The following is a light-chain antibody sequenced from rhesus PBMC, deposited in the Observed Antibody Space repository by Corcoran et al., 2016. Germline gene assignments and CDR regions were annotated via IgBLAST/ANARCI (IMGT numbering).Light chain of an antibody. Sequence: QAALTQPRSVSGSPGQSVTISCTGTSSYIGGYNYVSWYQQHPGTAPKLMIYEVSKRPSGVSDRFSGSKYGNTASLTISGLQAEDEADYYCSSYAGSNTYIFGAGTRLTVL. CDR1: SSYIGGYNY. CDR2: EVS. CDR3: SSYAGSNTYI. J-gene: IGLJ1*01. V-gene: IGLV2-32*02.